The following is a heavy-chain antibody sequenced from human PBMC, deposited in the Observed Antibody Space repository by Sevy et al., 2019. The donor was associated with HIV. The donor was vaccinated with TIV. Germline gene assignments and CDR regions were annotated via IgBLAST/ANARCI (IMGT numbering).Heavy chain of an antibody. D-gene: IGHD6-13*01. Sequence: ASVKVSCKVSGYTRTELFIHWVRQAPGKGLEWMGGFDPEDGETVHAQKFQGRVTMTEDASTDTAYMELNSLGLEDTAVYYCAHGSSWPLDDWGQGTLVTVSS. J-gene: IGHJ4*02. CDR2: FDPEDGET. CDR1: GYTRTELF. V-gene: IGHV1-24*01. CDR3: AHGSSWPLDD.